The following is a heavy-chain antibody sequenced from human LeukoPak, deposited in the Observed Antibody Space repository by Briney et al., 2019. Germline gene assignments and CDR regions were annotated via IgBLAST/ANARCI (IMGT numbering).Heavy chain of an antibody. J-gene: IGHJ6*02. Sequence: GGSLRLSCAASGFTFSGSAMHWVRQASGKGLEWVGRIRSKANNYATAYAASVKGRFTISRDGSKNTAYLQMNSLKTEDTAVYYCTRRGYILTGQDYGMDVWGQGTTVTVSS. D-gene: IGHD3-9*01. CDR3: TRRGYILTGQDYGMDV. CDR1: GFTFSGSA. CDR2: IRSKANNYAT. V-gene: IGHV3-73*01.